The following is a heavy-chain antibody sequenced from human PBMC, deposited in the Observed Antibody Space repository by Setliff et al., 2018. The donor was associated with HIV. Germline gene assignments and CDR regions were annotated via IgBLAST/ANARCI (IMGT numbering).Heavy chain of an antibody. Sequence: LSLTCTVSGGSISSSSYYWGWIRQPPGKGLEWIGSIYYSGSTYYNPSLKSRVTISLDMSQNQFSLKVNSVTAADTAIYYCARGGPAVAYAVDVWGQGTTVTVSS. CDR3: ARGGPAVAYAVDV. CDR2: IYYSGST. CDR1: GGSISSSSYY. J-gene: IGHJ6*02. V-gene: IGHV4-39*02. D-gene: IGHD5-12*01.